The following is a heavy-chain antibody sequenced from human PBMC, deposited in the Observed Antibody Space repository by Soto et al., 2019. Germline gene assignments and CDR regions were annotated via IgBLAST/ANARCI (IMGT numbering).Heavy chain of an antibody. Sequence: GGSLRLSCAASGFTFSSYSMNWVRQAPGKGLEWVSSISSSSSYIYYADSVKGRFTISRDNAKNSLYLQMNSLRAEDTAVYYCARDLGYSSSGNWFDPWGQGTLVTVSS. D-gene: IGHD6-13*01. CDR3: ARDLGYSSSGNWFDP. J-gene: IGHJ5*02. V-gene: IGHV3-21*01. CDR2: ISSSSSYI. CDR1: GFTFSSYS.